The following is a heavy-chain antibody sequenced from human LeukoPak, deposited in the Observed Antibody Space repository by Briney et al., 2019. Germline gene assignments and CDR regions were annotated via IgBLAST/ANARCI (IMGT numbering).Heavy chain of an antibody. Sequence: GGSLRLSCAASGFTFSSYGMHWVRQAPGKGLEWVAFIRYDGSNKYYADSVKGRFTISRDNSKNTLYLQMNSPRAEDTAVYCCAKEAVDTPTGLDWGQGTLVTVSS. CDR3: AKEAVDTPTGLD. V-gene: IGHV3-30*02. CDR2: IRYDGSNK. CDR1: GFTFSSYG. J-gene: IGHJ4*02. D-gene: IGHD5-18*01.